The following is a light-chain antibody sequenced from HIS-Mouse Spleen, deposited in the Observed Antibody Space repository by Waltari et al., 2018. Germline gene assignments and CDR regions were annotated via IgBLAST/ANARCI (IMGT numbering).Light chain of an antibody. CDR2: QDR. CDR1: KLGDKY. Sequence: SYELTQPPSVSVSPGQTASITCSGDKLGDKYACWYQQKPGQSPVLVIYQDRKRPSGIPERFSGSNSGNTATLTISGTQAMDEADYYCQAWDGFGGGTKLTVL. CDR3: QAWDG. J-gene: IGLJ2*01. V-gene: IGLV3-1*01.